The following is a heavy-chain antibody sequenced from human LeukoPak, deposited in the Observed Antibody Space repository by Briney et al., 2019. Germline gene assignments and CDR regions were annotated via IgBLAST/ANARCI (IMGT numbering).Heavy chain of an antibody. CDR1: GVSISSYY. CDR3: ARGHNSGWRNFDY. D-gene: IGHD6-19*01. CDR2: VYPSGST. J-gene: IGHJ4*02. V-gene: IGHV4-4*07. Sequence: SSETLSLSCTASGVSISSYYWNWIRQPAGKGLEWIGHVYPSGSTNSNPSLQSRVTMSVDTSKNQFSLKLTSVTAADTAVYFCARGHNSGWRNFDYWGQGTLVTVSS.